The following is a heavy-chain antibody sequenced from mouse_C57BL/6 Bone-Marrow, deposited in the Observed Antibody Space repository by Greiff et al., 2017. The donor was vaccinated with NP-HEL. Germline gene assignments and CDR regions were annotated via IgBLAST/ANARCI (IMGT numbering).Heavy chain of an antibody. J-gene: IGHJ4*01. D-gene: IGHD2-1*01. V-gene: IGHV10-1*01. CDR1: GFSFNTYA. CDR3: VRPGYYGNYRGCGAMDY. CDR2: IRSKSNHYAT. Sequence: EVKLMESGGGLVQPKGSLKLSCAASGFSFNTYAMNWVRQAPGKGLEWVARIRSKSNHYATYYADSVKDRVTISRDDSESMLYLQMNNLKTEDTAMYYCVRPGYYGNYRGCGAMDYWGQGTSVTVSS.